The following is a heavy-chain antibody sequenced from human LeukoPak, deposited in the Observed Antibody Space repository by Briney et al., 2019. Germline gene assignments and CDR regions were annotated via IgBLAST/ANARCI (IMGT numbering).Heavy chain of an antibody. CDR1: GFTFSSYW. CDR3: ARGSRRGYSGYGDADAFDI. D-gene: IGHD5-12*01. CDR2: INSDGSIP. Sequence: GGSLRLSCAASGFTFSSYWMHWVRQAPGKGLVWVSRINSDGSIPSYPVSVKGRFTISRDTAKITLYLQMNSLRAEDTAVYYWARGSRRGYSGYGDADAFDIWGQGTMVTVSS. V-gene: IGHV3-74*01. J-gene: IGHJ3*02.